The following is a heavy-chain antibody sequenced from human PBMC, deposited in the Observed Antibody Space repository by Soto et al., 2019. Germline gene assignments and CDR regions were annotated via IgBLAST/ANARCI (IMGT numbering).Heavy chain of an antibody. CDR2: IYHSGST. CDR1: SGSISSSNW. CDR3: ARGSDFWSGYLDYYYYMDV. J-gene: IGHJ6*03. Sequence: SETLSLTCAVSSGSISSSNWWSWVRQPPGKGLEWIGEIYHSGSTNYNPSLKSRVTISVDKSKNQFSLKLSSVTAADTAVYYCARGSDFWSGYLDYYYYMDVWGKGTTVTVSS. V-gene: IGHV4-4*02. D-gene: IGHD3-3*01.